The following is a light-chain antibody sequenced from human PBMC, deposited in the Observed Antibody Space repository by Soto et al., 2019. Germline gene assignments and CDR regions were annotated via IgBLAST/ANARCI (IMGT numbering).Light chain of an antibody. CDR2: GAS. Sequence: DIQMTQSPSPLSASVGDRVTLTCRASQTISTYLNWYQQKPGKAPKILIYGASSLQSGVPSRFSGSGAGTDFTLTISSLQPEDFGTYYCQQSFSTPRTFGQGTKVDI. V-gene: IGKV1-39*01. J-gene: IGKJ1*01. CDR3: QQSFSTPRT. CDR1: QTISTY.